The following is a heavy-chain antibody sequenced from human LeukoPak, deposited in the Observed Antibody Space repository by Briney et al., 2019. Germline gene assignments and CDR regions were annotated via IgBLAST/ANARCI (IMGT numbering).Heavy chain of an antibody. D-gene: IGHD3-9*01. Sequence: PGGSLRLSCAASGFTFSSYAMSWVRQAPGKGLEWVSAISGSGGSTYYADSVKGRFTISRDNSKNTLYLQMNSLRAEDTAVYYRANLQTEYDILTGYYNGLDYWGQGTLVTVSS. CDR3: ANLQTEYDILTGYYNGLDY. V-gene: IGHV3-23*01. CDR2: ISGSGGST. J-gene: IGHJ4*02. CDR1: GFTFSSYA.